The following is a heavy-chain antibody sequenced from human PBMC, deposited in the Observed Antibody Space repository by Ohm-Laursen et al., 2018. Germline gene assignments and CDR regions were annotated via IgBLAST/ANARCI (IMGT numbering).Heavy chain of an antibody. CDR2: ISWNSGNM. CDR3: ARGEYSSGWYYYYYGMDV. D-gene: IGHD6-19*01. J-gene: IGHJ6*02. CDR1: GFTFDDYA. Sequence: SLRLSCAASGFTFDDYAMHWVRQAPGKGLEWVSGISWNSGNMDYADSVKGRFTISRDNSKNTLYLQMNSLRAEDTAVYYCARGEYSSGWYYYYYGMDVWGQGTTVTVSS. V-gene: IGHV3-9*01.